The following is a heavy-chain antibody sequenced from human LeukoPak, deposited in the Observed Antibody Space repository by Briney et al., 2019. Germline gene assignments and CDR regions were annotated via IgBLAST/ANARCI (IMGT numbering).Heavy chain of an antibody. V-gene: IGHV3-21*01. CDR3: ARDLGSSFRAFDI. Sequence: GGSLRLSCAASGFTFSSYSMNWFRQAPGKGLEWVSSISSSSSYIYYADSVKGRFTISRDNAKNSLYLQMNSLRAEDTAVYYCARDLGSSFRAFDIWGQGTMVTVSS. CDR1: GFTFSSYS. J-gene: IGHJ3*02. CDR2: ISSSSSYI. D-gene: IGHD1-26*01.